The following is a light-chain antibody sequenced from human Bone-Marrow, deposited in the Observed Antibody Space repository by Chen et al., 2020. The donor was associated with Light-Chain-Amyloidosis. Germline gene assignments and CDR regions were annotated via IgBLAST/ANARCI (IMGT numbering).Light chain of an antibody. V-gene: IGLV6-57*01. CDR1: SASIATNY. Sequence: NFMLTQPHSASESPRKTVIISCTRSSASIATNYVQWYQQRPGSSPTTVIYEDDQRPSGVPDRFSGSIDRSSNSASLTISGLKTEDEADYYCQSYQGSSQGVFGGGTKLTVL. CDR2: EDD. J-gene: IGLJ3*02. CDR3: QSYQGSSQGV.